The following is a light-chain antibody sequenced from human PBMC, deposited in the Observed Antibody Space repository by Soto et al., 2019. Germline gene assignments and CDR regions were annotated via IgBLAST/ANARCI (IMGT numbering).Light chain of an antibody. V-gene: IGKV3-20*01. J-gene: IGKJ4*01. CDR1: QSVSSTY. Sequence: EIVLTQSPGTLSLSPGERATLSCRASQSVSSTYLAWYQQKPGQAPRLLLYGASSRSTGIPDRFSGSGSGTDFTLTISRLEPEDFAVYYCQQYGSSPKLTFGGGTKGEIK. CDR2: GAS. CDR3: QQYGSSPKLT.